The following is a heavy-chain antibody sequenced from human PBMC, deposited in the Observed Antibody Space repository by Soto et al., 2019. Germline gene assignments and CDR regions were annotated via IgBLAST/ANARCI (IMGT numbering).Heavy chain of an antibody. CDR3: ARVKAISSGWPHYFDY. CDR1: GGSISSSNW. Sequence: QVQLQESGPGLVKPSGTLSLTCAVSGGSISSSNWWSWVRQPPGKGLEWIGEIYHSGSTNYNPSLMSRVTISVDKSKNQFSLKLSSVTAADTAVYYCARVKAISSGWPHYFDYWGQGTLVTVSS. J-gene: IGHJ4*02. D-gene: IGHD6-19*01. CDR2: IYHSGST. V-gene: IGHV4-4*02.